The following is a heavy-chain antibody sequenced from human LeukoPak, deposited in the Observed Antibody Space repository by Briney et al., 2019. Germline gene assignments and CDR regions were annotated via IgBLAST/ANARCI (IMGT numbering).Heavy chain of an antibody. D-gene: IGHD2-15*01. CDR1: GFTFSSYG. V-gene: IGHV3-30*18. CDR2: ISYDGSNK. J-gene: IGHJ6*02. Sequence: GGSLRLSCAASGFTFSSYGVHWVRQAPGKGLEWVAVISYDGSNKYYADSVKGRFTISRDNSKNTLYLQMNSLRAEDTAVYYCAKALKDLAAYYYYGMDVWGQGTTVTVSS. CDR3: AKALKDLAAYYYYGMDV.